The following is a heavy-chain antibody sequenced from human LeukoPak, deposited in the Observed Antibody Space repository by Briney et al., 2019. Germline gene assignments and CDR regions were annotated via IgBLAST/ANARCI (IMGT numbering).Heavy chain of an antibody. CDR2: ISSDGSDK. CDR3: AKWGDSNGLYSVDNDY. Sequence: GGSLRLSCAASGFIFSSYVMHWVRQAPGKGLEWVSVISSDGSDKYYADSGKGRFTISRDNSKNQLYLQINSLRTEDTAVYYCAKWGDSNGLYSVDNDYWGQGTLVTVSS. CDR1: GFIFSSYV. V-gene: IGHV3-30*18. D-gene: IGHD3-22*01. J-gene: IGHJ4*02.